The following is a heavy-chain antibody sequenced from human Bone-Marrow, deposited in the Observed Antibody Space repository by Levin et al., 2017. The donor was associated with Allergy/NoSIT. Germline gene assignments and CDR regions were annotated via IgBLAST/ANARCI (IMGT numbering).Heavy chain of an antibody. Sequence: LSLPCAASGFVFRDSWMTWVRQAPGKGLEFVANIDQDGSTKNYGDSVKGRFTISRDNAKNSVYLQMNGLRVEDTAVYYCARDPGYSAFDYWGQGTLVTVSS. V-gene: IGHV3-7*01. CDR3: ARDPGYSAFDY. CDR2: IDQDGSTK. D-gene: IGHD3-9*01. J-gene: IGHJ4*02. CDR1: GFVFRDSW.